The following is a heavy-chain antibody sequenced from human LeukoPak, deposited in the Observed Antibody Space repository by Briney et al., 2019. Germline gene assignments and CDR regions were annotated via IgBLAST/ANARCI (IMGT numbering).Heavy chain of an antibody. D-gene: IGHD7-27*01. J-gene: IGHJ6*03. V-gene: IGHV3-48*01. CDR3: ARVLLTGVFKRFYYMDV. CDR1: GFTFSTYS. Sequence: GGSLRLSCAASGFTFSTYSMNWVRQAPAKGLEWVSYISSTSTTIYYADSVKGRFTISRDNAKNSLYLQMNSLRAEDTAVYYCARVLLTGVFKRFYYMDVWGKGTTVTVS. CDR2: ISSTSTTI.